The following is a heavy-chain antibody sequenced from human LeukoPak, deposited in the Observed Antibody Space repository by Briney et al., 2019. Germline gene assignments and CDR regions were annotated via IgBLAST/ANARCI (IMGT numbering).Heavy chain of an antibody. J-gene: IGHJ4*02. CDR1: GYTFTSYY. D-gene: IGHD1-26*01. Sequence: ASVKVSCKASGYTFTSYYMHWVRQAPGQGLEWMGIINPSGGSTSYAQKFQGRVTMTRDTSTSTVYMELSSLRSEDTAVYYCARGSGSYLTALPFDYWGQGTLVTVSS. V-gene: IGHV1-46*01. CDR2: INPSGGST. CDR3: ARGSGSYLTALPFDY.